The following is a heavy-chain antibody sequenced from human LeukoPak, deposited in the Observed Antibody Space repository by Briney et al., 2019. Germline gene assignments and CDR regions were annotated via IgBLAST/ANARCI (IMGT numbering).Heavy chain of an antibody. Sequence: PSETLSLTCTVSGGSISSYYWSWIRQPPGKGLEWIGYIYYSGSTNYNPSLKSRVTISVDTSKNQFSLKLSSVTAADTAAYYCARDRTVVDYYYGMDVWGQGTTVTVSS. CDR2: IYYSGST. J-gene: IGHJ6*02. D-gene: IGHD4-23*01. CDR3: ARDRTVVDYYYGMDV. V-gene: IGHV4-59*01. CDR1: GGSISSYY.